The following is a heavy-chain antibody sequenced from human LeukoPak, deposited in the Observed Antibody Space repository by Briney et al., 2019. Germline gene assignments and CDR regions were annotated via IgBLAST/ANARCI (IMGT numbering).Heavy chain of an antibody. V-gene: IGHV1-3*03. Sequence: ASVKVSCKASGYTFTSYGISWVRQAPGQRLEWMGWINAGNGNTKYSQEFQGRVTITRDTSASTAYMELSSLRSEDMAVYYCARVASVAFDIWGQGTMVTVSS. CDR3: ARVASVAFDI. CDR2: INAGNGNT. J-gene: IGHJ3*02. D-gene: IGHD5/OR15-5a*01. CDR1: GYTFTSYG.